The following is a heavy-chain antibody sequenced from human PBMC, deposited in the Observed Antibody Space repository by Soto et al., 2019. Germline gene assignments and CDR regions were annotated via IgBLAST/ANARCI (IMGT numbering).Heavy chain of an antibody. V-gene: IGHV6-1*01. CDR3: ARERLWTGRGDTFDI. CDR2: TYYRSKWYN. CDR1: GDSVSSNSAA. D-gene: IGHD3-3*01. J-gene: IGHJ3*02. Sequence: SQTLSLTCAISGDSVSSNSAAWNWIRQSPSRGLEWLGRTYYRSKWYNDYAVSVKSRITINPDTSNNQFSLQLNSVTPEDTAVYYCARERLWTGRGDTFDIWGQGTMVTVSS.